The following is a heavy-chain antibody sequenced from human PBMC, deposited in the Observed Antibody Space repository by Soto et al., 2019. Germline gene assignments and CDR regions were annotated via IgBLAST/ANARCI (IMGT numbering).Heavy chain of an antibody. J-gene: IGHJ4*02. Sequence: ASVKVSCKXSGYTFTDYYMHWVRQAPGQGLEWMGWINPNSGGTNYAQKFQGRVTMTRDTSINTAYMELSSLRSDDTAVYYCARDPQYSSSSDYWGQGALVTVSS. CDR3: ARDPQYSSSSDY. V-gene: IGHV1-2*02. CDR2: INPNSGGT. CDR1: GYTFTDYY. D-gene: IGHD6-6*01.